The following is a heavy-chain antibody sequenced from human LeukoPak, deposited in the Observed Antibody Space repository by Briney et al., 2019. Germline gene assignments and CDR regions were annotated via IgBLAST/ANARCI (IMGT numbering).Heavy chain of an antibody. CDR2: FSPYNGDT. D-gene: IGHD3-16*01. J-gene: IGHJ3*01. Sequence: GASVKVSCKASENTFTNYGINWVRQAPGQRPEWMGWFSPYNGDTKYAPKLQGRVTLTADTLTSTAYMELRTLISDDTATYYCAIGQGVITWGGADVYDVWGQGTAVIVSS. V-gene: IGHV1-18*01. CDR3: AIGQGVITWGGADVYDV. CDR1: ENTFTNYG.